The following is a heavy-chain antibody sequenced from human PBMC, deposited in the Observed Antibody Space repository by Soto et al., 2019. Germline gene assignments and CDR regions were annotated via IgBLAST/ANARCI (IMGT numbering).Heavy chain of an antibody. D-gene: IGHD2-15*01. Sequence: SVKVSCKASGGTFSSYAISWVRQAPGQGLEWMGGIIPIFGTANYAQKFQGRVTITADESTSTAYMELSSLRSEDTAVYYCASPYCSVGSCYSGSFDYWGQGTLVTVSS. CDR2: IIPIFGTA. CDR3: ASPYCSVGSCYSGSFDY. CDR1: GGTFSSYA. V-gene: IGHV1-69*13. J-gene: IGHJ4*02.